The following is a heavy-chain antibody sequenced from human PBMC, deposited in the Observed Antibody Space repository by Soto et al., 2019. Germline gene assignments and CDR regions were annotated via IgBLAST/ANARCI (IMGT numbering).Heavy chain of an antibody. CDR1: GFTVSSFG. Sequence: GGSLRLSCSGSGFTVSSFGMHWVRQAPGKGLEYVSTLSSNGIGTYYADSVKGRFTFSRDTSKNTLYLQMSSLRTEDTAVYYCVKDMGQAAVGIRYPYGLDVWGLGTTVTVSS. CDR2: LSSNGIGT. J-gene: IGHJ6*02. D-gene: IGHD6-13*01. V-gene: IGHV3-64D*06. CDR3: VKDMGQAAVGIRYPYGLDV.